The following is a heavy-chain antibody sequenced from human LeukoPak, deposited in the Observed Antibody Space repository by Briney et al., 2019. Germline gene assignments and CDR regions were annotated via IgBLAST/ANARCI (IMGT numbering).Heavy chain of an antibody. CDR1: GFTLSSYS. CDR2: ISRSSAYI. D-gene: IGHD5-12*01. CDR3: ARSYSGYDSGGYSYYYMDV. V-gene: IGHV3-21*01. Sequence: GGSLRLSCAASGFTLSSYSMNWVRQAPGKGLEWVSSISRSSAYIYYADSVKGRFTISRDNAKNSLYLQMNSLGAEDTAVYYCARSYSGYDSGGYSYYYMDVWGKGTTVTISS. J-gene: IGHJ6*03.